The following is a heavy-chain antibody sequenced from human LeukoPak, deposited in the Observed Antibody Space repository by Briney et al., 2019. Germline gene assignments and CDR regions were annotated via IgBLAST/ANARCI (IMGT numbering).Heavy chain of an antibody. CDR2: INPNSGGT. V-gene: IGHV1-2*02. CDR1: GYTFTGYY. D-gene: IGHD2-8*02. J-gene: IGHJ6*02. CDR3: ARAAIRGVGSMDV. Sequence: ASVKVSCKASGYTFTGYYMHWVRQAPGPGLEWMGWINPNSGGTNYAQKFQGRVTMTRDTSISTAYMELSRLRSDDTAVYYCARAAIRGVGSMDVWGQGTTVTVSS.